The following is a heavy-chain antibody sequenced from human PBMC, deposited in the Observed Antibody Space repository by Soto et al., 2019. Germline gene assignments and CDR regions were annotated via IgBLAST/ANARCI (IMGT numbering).Heavy chain of an antibody. CDR3: SRAGAAAHWFDP. V-gene: IGHV4-34*01. CDR2: INHSGST. Sequence: SETLSLTCAVYGGSFSGYYWSWIRQPPGKGLEWIGEINHSGSTNYNPSLKSRVTISVDTSKNQLSLKLSSVTAADTAVYYCSRAGAAAHWFDPWGQGTLVTVSS. J-gene: IGHJ5*02. CDR1: GGSFSGYY. D-gene: IGHD6-13*01.